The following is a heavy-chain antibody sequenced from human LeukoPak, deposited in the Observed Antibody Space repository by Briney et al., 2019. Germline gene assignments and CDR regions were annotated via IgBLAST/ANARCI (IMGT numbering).Heavy chain of an antibody. CDR3: ARAEVIDY. J-gene: IGHJ4*02. CDR2: INPNSGGT. V-gene: IGHV1-2*02. CDR1: GYAFTGYY. Sequence: ASVKVSCKASGYAFTGYYMHWVRQAPGQGLEWMGWINPNSGGTKYAQQFQGRVTMTRDTSISTAYLELSTLISHDTAVYYCARAEVIDYWGQGTLVTVSS. D-gene: IGHD3-22*01.